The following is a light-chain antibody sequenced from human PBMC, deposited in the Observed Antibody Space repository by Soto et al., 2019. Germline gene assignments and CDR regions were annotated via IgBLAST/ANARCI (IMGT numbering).Light chain of an antibody. J-gene: IGLJ1*01. Sequence: QSVLTQPASVSGSPGQSITISCTGTSNNVGNYNLVSWYQQHPGKAPKLMIYEVYKRPPGVSNRFSGSKSGITASLTISGLQAEDEGDYYCCSYAGSDTYVFGTGTKVTDL. CDR1: SNNVGNYNL. V-gene: IGLV2-23*02. CDR3: CSYAGSDTYV. CDR2: EVY.